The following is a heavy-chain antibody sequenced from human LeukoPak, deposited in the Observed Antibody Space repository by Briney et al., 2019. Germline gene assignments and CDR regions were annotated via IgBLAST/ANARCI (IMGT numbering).Heavy chain of an antibody. CDR1: GYTLTELS. CDR2: FDPEDGET. CDR3: ATGLYFDRLVAFDI. J-gene: IGHJ3*02. D-gene: IGHD3-9*01. Sequence: ASVKVSCKVSGYTLTELSMHGVRPAPGKGLGWVGGFDPEDGETICAQKFQGRVTMPEDTYTDTAYMELSSLRSEDTAVYYCATGLYFDRLVAFDIWGQGTMVTVSS. V-gene: IGHV1-24*01.